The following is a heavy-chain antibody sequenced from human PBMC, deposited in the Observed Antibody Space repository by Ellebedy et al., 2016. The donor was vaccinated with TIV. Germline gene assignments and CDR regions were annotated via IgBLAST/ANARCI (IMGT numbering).Heavy chain of an antibody. J-gene: IGHJ4*02. V-gene: IGHV1-3*01. D-gene: IGHD6-6*01. CDR2: INAGNGNT. CDR3: ARSIYSSSVDFDY. Sequence: AASVKVSCKASGYTFTSYAMHWVRQAPGQRLEWMGWINAGNGNTKYSQKFQGRVTITRDTSASKAYMEQSSLRSEDTAVYYCARSIYSSSVDFDYWGQGTLVTVSS. CDR1: GYTFTSYA.